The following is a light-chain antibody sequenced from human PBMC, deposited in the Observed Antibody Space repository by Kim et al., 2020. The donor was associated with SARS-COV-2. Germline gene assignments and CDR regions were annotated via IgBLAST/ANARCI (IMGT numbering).Light chain of an antibody. Sequence: SLSPGERATRSCRARQSVSSNSLGWYQQKPGQAPRLLIYGASSRATGIPDRFSGSGSGTDFTLTISRLEPEDFAVYYCQQYDTLYTFGPGTKLEI. J-gene: IGKJ2*01. CDR1: QSVSSNS. CDR2: GAS. V-gene: IGKV3-20*01. CDR3: QQYDTLYT.